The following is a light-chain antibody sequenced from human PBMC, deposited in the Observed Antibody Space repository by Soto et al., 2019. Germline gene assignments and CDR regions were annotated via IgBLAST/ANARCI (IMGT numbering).Light chain of an antibody. CDR2: DAS. Sequence: DIQLTQSPSSLSASVGDRGTLTCQASQDISNYLNWYQQTTGKAPKILIYDASNLETGVPSRFSGSGSGTDFTFTISSLQPEDIETYYCQQYDNLPRTFGQGTKVDIK. CDR1: QDISNY. V-gene: IGKV1-33*01. CDR3: QQYDNLPRT. J-gene: IGKJ1*01.